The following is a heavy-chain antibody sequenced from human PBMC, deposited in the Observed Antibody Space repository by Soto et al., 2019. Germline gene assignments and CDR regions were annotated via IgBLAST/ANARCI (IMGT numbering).Heavy chain of an antibody. CDR1: GYTFTGYY. Sequence: ASVKVSCKASGYTFTGYYMHWVRQAPGQGLEWMGWINPNSGGTNYAQKFQGWVTMTRDTSISTAYMELSRLRSDDTAVYYCARGDIVVVVAATRGWFDPRRQGTLVTVSS. V-gene: IGHV1-2*04. CDR3: ARGDIVVVVAATRGWFDP. J-gene: IGHJ5*02. D-gene: IGHD2-15*01. CDR2: INPNSGGT.